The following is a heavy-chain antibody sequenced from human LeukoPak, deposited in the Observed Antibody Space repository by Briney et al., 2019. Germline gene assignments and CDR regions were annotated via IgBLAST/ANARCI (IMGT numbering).Heavy chain of an antibody. CDR2: IKPDGSGK. CDR1: GFTFSGYW. J-gene: IGHJ5*02. CDR3: ARAMT. V-gene: IGHV3-7*01. Sequence: PGGSLRLSCAASGFTFSGYWMSWVRQAPGKGLEWVANIKPDGSGKAYVDSVKGRFTISRDNTKNSLYLQMSSLRAEDTAVYYCARAMTWGQGTLVSVSS.